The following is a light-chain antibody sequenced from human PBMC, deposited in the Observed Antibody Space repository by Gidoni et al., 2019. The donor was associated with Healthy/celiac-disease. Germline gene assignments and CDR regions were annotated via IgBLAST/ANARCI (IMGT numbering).Light chain of an antibody. CDR2: AAS. CDR1: QSISSY. Sequence: MQMTQSPSSLSASVGDRVTITCRASQSISSYLNWYQQKPGKAPKLLIYAASSLQCGVPSRFSGSGSGTDFTLTISSLQPEDFATYYCQQSYSTPRTFGQGTKLEIK. J-gene: IGKJ2*01. V-gene: IGKV1-39*01. CDR3: QQSYSTPRT.